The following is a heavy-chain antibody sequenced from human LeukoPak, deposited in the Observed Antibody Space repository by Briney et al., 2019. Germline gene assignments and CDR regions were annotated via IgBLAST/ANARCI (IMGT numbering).Heavy chain of an antibody. D-gene: IGHD6-19*01. J-gene: IGHJ6*03. CDR3: ARAQWRTYSYYYMDV. V-gene: IGHV3-53*01. CDR2: IYSGGST. Sequence: GGSLRLSCAASGFTVSFNYMSWVRQAPGKGLEWISVIYSGGSTYYADSVKGRFTISRDDSKNTLYLQMNSLRADDTAIYYCARAQWRTYSYYYMDVWGKGTTVTVSS. CDR1: GFTVSFNY.